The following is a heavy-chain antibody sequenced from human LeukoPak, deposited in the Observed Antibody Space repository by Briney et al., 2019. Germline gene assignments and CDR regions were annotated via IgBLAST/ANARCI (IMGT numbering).Heavy chain of an antibody. CDR3: ATSSSSSWWFDP. D-gene: IGHD6-6*01. V-gene: IGHV4-39*01. CDR1: GGSISSSSYY. J-gene: IGHJ5*02. CDR2: IYYSGST. Sequence: LETLSLTCTVSGGSISSSSYYWGWIRQPPGKGLEWIGSIYYSGSTYYNPSLKSRVTISVDTSKNQFSLKLSSVTAADTAVYYCATSSSSSWWFDPWGQGTLVTVSS.